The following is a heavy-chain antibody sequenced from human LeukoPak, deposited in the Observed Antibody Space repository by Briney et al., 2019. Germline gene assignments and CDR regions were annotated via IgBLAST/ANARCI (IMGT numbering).Heavy chain of an antibody. Sequence: ASVKVSCKASGYTFTSYAMNWVRQAPGQGLEWMGWINTNTGNPTYAQGFTGRFVFSLDTSVSTAYLQISSLKAEDTAVYYCARDFFFSYWGHSGSYVYWGQGTLVTVSS. CDR2: INTNTGNP. D-gene: IGHD1-26*01. CDR3: ARDFFFSYWGHSGSYVY. J-gene: IGHJ4*02. V-gene: IGHV7-4-1*02. CDR1: GYTFTSYA.